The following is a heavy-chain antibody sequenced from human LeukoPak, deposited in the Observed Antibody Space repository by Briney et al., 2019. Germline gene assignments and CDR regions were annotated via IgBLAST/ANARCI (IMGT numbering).Heavy chain of an antibody. CDR3: AQDLGYCSTTSCLP. D-gene: IGHD2-2*01. Sequence: GGSLRLSCAASGFTVSSYAMNWVRQAPGKGLEWVSSISGSGGSTYYADSVEGRFTISRDNSKKTLYLQMNSLRAEDTAIYYCAQDLGYCSTTSCLPWGQGTLVTASS. V-gene: IGHV3-23*01. J-gene: IGHJ5*02. CDR1: GFTVSSYA. CDR2: ISGSGGST.